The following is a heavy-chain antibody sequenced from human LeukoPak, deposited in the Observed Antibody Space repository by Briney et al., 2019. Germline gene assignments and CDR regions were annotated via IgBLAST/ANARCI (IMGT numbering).Heavy chain of an antibody. V-gene: IGHV3-23*01. Sequence: SGGSLRLSCAAFGLTFSNYAMSWVRQAPGKGLEWVSAISGSGGSTYYADSVKGRFTISRDNSKNTVYLQMNSLRAEDTAVYYCAKEPCGGDCHYPLLLPLDYWGQGTLVTVSS. D-gene: IGHD2-21*02. CDR1: GLTFSNYA. CDR2: ISGSGGST. J-gene: IGHJ4*02. CDR3: AKEPCGGDCHYPLLLPLDY.